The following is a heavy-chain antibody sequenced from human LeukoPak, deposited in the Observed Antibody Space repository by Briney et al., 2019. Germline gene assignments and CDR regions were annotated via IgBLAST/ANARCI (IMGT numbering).Heavy chain of an antibody. CDR2: IYYSGST. CDR1: GGSISSYY. Sequence: SETLSLTCTVSGGSISSYYWSWIRQPPGKGLEWIGYIYYSGSTNYNPSLKSRVTISVDTSKNQFSLKLSSVTAADTAVYYCARAPIAAAGPGFFDYWGQGTLDTVSS. J-gene: IGHJ4*02. CDR3: ARAPIAAAGPGFFDY. D-gene: IGHD6-13*01. V-gene: IGHV4-59*01.